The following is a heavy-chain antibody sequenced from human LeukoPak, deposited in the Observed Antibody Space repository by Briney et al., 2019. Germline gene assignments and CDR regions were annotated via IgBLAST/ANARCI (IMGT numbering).Heavy chain of an antibody. CDR2: ISSSSSTI. CDR3: AVSRIVGAVDVFDM. Sequence: PGGSLRLSCAASGFTFISYSMNWVRQAPGKGLEWVSYISSSSSTIYYTDSVKGRFTISRDNAKNSLYLQMNSLRDEDTAVYYCAVSRIVGAVDVFDMWGQGTMVTVSS. J-gene: IGHJ3*02. CDR1: GFTFISYS. D-gene: IGHD1-26*01. V-gene: IGHV3-48*02.